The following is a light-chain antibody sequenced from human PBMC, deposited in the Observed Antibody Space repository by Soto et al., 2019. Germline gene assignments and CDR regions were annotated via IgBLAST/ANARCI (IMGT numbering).Light chain of an antibody. V-gene: IGLV2-14*01. CDR1: SSDVGGYNY. CDR2: EVS. CDR3: SSYTSSSTLVG. Sequence: QSVLTPPASVSGSPGQSITISCTGTSSDVGGYNYVSWYQQHPGKAPKLMIYEVSNRPSGVSNRFSGSKSGNTASLTISGLQAEDEADYYCSSYTSSSTLVGFGGGTKLTVL. J-gene: IGLJ2*01.